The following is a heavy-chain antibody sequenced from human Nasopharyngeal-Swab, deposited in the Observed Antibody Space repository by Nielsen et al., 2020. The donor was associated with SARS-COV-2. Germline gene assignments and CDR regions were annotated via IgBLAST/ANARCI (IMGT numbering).Heavy chain of an antibody. V-gene: IGHV3-53*01. Sequence: GGSLRLSCAVSELTFSFTWMNWVRQAPGKGLEWVSVTEIGGTTHYADSVKGRISISRDSSTNTLYLQMNNVRAEDTAVYYCARDHGGEYCTATNCPESWGQGTLVTVSS. CDR1: ELTFSFTW. CDR3: ARDHGGEYCTATNCPES. CDR2: TEIGGTT. D-gene: IGHD2-8*02. J-gene: IGHJ5*02.